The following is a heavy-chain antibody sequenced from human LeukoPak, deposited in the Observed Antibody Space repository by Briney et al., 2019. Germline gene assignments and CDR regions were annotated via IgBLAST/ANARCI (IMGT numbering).Heavy chain of an antibody. D-gene: IGHD3-9*01. V-gene: IGHV1-2*02. CDR3: ARPAHYDILTGYYFNWFDP. CDR2: INPNSGGT. CDR1: GYTFTGYY. J-gene: IGHJ5*02. Sequence: GASVKVSCKASGYTFTGYYMHWVRQAPGQGLEWMGWINPNSGGTNYAQKLQGRVTMTRNTSISTAYMELSSLRSEDTAVYYCARPAHYDILTGYYFNWFDPWGQGTLVTVSS.